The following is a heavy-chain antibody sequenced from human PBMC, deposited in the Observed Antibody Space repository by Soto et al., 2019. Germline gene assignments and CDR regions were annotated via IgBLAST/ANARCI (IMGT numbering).Heavy chain of an antibody. J-gene: IGHJ6*02. D-gene: IGHD5-18*01. V-gene: IGHV4-30-4*01. CDR2: IYYSGST. CDR1: GGSISSGDYY. CDR3: ARALIQLWPHYYYGMDV. Sequence: SETLSLTCPVSGGSISSGDYYWSWIRQPPGKGLEWIGYIYYSGSTYYNPSLKSRVTISVDTSKNQFSLKQTSVTAADTAVYYCARALIQLWPHYYYGMDVWGQGTTVTVSS.